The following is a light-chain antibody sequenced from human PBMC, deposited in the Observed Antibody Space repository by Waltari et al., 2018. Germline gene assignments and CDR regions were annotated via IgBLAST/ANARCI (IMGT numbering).Light chain of an antibody. CDR2: ETS. J-gene: IGKJ3*01. Sequence: EIVLTQSPATLSVSPGERATLSCRASQSVSNYLAWYQQKPGQAPRLLIYETSNRASGIPARFSGSGSGTDFTLTISSLEPEDFAVYYCQLLVNRPLFTFGPGTKVDIK. CDR1: QSVSNY. V-gene: IGKV3-11*01. CDR3: QLLVNRPLFT.